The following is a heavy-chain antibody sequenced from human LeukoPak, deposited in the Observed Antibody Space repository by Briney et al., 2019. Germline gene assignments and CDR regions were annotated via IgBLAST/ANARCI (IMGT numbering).Heavy chain of an antibody. J-gene: IGHJ4*02. D-gene: IGHD1-1*01. CDR3: ARDHNYAFDN. CDR2: IGIDSGNT. Sequence: GGSLRLSCTASGFPFIEYSMNWVRQVPGKGLEWIAYIGIDSGNTKYADSVRGRFTISADKAKNSLYLQMNSLRVEDTAVYYCARDHNYAFDNWGQGALVSVAS. V-gene: IGHV3-48*01. CDR1: GFPFIEYS.